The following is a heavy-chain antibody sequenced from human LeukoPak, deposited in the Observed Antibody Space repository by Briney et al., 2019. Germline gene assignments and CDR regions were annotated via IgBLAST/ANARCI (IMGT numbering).Heavy chain of an antibody. CDR2: ISSSSSYI. D-gene: IGHD3-16*01. Sequence: GGSLRLSCAASKFTFSSYNMNWVRQAPGKGLEWVSSISSSSSYIYYADSVKGRFTISRDNAKSSLYLQMNSLRAEDTAVYYCARDGDYYYMDVWGKGTTVTVSS. V-gene: IGHV3-21*01. CDR3: ARDGDYYYMDV. J-gene: IGHJ6*03. CDR1: KFTFSSYN.